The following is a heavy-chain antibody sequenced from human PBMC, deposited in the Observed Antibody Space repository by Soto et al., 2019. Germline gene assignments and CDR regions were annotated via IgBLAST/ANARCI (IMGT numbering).Heavy chain of an antibody. V-gene: IGHV3-30*18. CDR3: AKGGRGY. J-gene: IGHJ4*02. D-gene: IGHD2-15*01. Sequence: GGSLSLSCAASGFTFSSYGMHWVRQAPGKGLEWVAVISYDGSNKYYADSVKGRFTISRDNSKNTLYLQMNSLRAEDTAVYYCAKGGRGYWGQGTLVTVSS. CDR2: ISYDGSNK. CDR1: GFTFSSYG.